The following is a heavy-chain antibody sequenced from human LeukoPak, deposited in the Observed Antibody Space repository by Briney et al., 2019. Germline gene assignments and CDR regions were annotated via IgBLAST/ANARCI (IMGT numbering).Heavy chain of an antibody. CDR3: AREKAVAGTWDNFDY. J-gene: IGHJ4*02. CDR2: ISWNSGSI. D-gene: IGHD6-19*01. V-gene: IGHV3-9*01. Sequence: GGSLRLSCAASGFTFDDYAMHWVRQAPGKGLEWVSGISWNSGSIGYADSVKGRFIISRDNAKNSLYLQMNSLRAEDTAVYYCAREKAVAGTWDNFDYWGQGTLVTVSS. CDR1: GFTFDDYA.